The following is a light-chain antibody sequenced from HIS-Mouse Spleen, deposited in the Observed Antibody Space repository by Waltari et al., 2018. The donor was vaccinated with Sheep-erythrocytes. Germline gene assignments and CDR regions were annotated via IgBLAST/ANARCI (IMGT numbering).Light chain of an antibody. CDR2: DVS. Sequence: QSALTQPRSVSGSPGQSVTISCTGTSSDVGGYNYVSWYQQHPGKAPKLMIYDVSKRPSGVPDGFSGSKSGNTASLTVSGLQAEDEADYYCSSSAGSNNWVFGGGTKLTVL. V-gene: IGLV2-11*01. CDR1: SSDVGGYNY. CDR3: SSSAGSNNWV. J-gene: IGLJ3*02.